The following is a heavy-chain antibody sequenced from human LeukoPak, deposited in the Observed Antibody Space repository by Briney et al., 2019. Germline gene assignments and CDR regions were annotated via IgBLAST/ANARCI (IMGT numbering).Heavy chain of an antibody. CDR2: ISGRSDNT. D-gene: IGHD3-9*01. CDR1: GFIFSNYA. CDR3: AKWGDCDVLTGYYVSDF. V-gene: IGHV3-23*01. J-gene: IGHJ4*02. Sequence: GASLRLSCAASGFIFSNYAMYWVRQAPGKGLEWVSAISGRSDNTYYADSVKGRFTLSRDSSKNTLYLQMTSLRADATAVYYCAKWGDCDVLTGYYVSDFWGQGTLVTVA.